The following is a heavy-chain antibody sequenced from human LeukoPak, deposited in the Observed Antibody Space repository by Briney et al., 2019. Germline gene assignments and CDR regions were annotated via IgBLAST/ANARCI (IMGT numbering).Heavy chain of an antibody. CDR3: ARGIRVGMNRGYYDSSGYLTFDY. V-gene: IGHV4-31*03. D-gene: IGHD3-22*01. CDR2: IYYSGST. J-gene: IGHJ4*02. Sequence: SETLSLTCTVSGGSISSGGYYWSWIRQHPGKGLEWIGYIYYSGSTHYNPSLKSRVTISVDTSKNQFSLKLSSVTAADTAVYYCARGIRVGMNRGYYDSSGYLTFDYWGQGTLVTVSS. CDR1: GGSISSGGYY.